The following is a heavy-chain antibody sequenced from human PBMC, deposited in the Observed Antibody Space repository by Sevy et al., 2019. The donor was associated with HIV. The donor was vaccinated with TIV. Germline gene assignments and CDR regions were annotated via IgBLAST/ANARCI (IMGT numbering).Heavy chain of an antibody. CDR3: ARLPPTRAFDI. Sequence: GESLKISCAASGFTFSNYAMHWVRQTPGKGLEWLAVISYDVINKYYADSVKGRFTISRDNSKNTLYLQMNSLTTEDTAVYYCARLPPTRAFDIWGQGTLVTVSS. CDR1: GFTFSNYA. V-gene: IGHV3-30*04. D-gene: IGHD1-1*01. J-gene: IGHJ3*02. CDR2: ISYDVINK.